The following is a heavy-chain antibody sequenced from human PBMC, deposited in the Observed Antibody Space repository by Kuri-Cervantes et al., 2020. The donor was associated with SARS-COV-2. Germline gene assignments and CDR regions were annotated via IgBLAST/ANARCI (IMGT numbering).Heavy chain of an antibody. CDR3: ARDGGYGTSSSFDY. Sequence: GDSLKISCAASGFTFISYWMHWVRQAPGKGLVWVSRINSDGGSSIYADSVKGGFTISRDNANNTLYLQMNSLRAEDTAVYYCARDGGYGTSSSFDYWGQGTLVTVSS. CDR2: INSDGGSS. D-gene: IGHD3-16*01. CDR1: GFTFISYW. J-gene: IGHJ4*02. V-gene: IGHV3-74*01.